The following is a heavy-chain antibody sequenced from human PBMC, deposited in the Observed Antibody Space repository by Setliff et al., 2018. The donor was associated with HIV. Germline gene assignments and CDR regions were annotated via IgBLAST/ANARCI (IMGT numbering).Heavy chain of an antibody. CDR3: VRARDVVINDY. CDR2: MNWNGDAL. CDR1: GFNFAAYA. Sequence: GGSLRLSCAASGFNFAAYAMSWVRQAPGKGLEWVSGMNWNGDALGYADAVKGRFTISRDNAKNSLYLQMDSLRAEDTAFYYCVRARDVVINDYWGQGTLVTVSS. V-gene: IGHV3-20*04. J-gene: IGHJ4*02. D-gene: IGHD2-8*01.